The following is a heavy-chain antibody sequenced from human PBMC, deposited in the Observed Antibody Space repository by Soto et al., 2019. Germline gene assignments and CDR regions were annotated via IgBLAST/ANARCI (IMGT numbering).Heavy chain of an antibody. Sequence: SETLSLTCTVSGGSITSDHYYWSWIRQPPGKGLEWIGYIYYSGSTYYNPSLKSRVIISIDMSKNQFSLKLSSVTAADTAVYYCARVKGGDYYDSSGYFFDSWGQGTLVTV. J-gene: IGHJ4*02. CDR3: ARVKGGDYYDSSGYFFDS. CDR1: GGSITSDHYY. V-gene: IGHV4-30-4*01. CDR2: IYYSGST. D-gene: IGHD3-22*01.